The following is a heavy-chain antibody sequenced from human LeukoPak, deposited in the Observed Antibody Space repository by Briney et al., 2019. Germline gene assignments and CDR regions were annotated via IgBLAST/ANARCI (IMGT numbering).Heavy chain of an antibody. D-gene: IGHD6-13*01. CDR1: GGTFSSYA. V-gene: IGHV1-18*01. CDR2: ISAYNGNT. Sequence: ASVKVSCKASGGTFSSYAISWVRQAPGQGLEWMGWISAYNGNTNYAQKLQGRVTMTTDTSTGTAYMELSSLRSEDTAVYYCARGRRSIAAAGRRGWFDPWGQGTLVTVSS. J-gene: IGHJ5*02. CDR3: ARGRRSIAAAGRRGWFDP.